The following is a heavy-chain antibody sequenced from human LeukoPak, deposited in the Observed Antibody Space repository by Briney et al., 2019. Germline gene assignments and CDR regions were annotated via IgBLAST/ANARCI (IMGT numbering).Heavy chain of an antibody. CDR2: IYTSGST. Sequence: SETLSPTCTVSGGSISSYYWSWIRQPPGKGLEWIGYIYTSGSTNYNPSLKSRVAISVDTSKNQFSLKLSSVTAADTAVYYCARSGYDFWSGYYRAWGQGTLVTVSS. V-gene: IGHV4-4*09. J-gene: IGHJ5*02. CDR1: GGSISSYY. CDR3: ARSGYDFWSGYYRA. D-gene: IGHD3-3*01.